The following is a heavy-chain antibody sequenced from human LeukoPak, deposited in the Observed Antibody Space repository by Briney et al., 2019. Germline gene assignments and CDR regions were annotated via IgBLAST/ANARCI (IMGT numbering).Heavy chain of an antibody. CDR1: GFTFSSYE. Sequence: GGTLRLSRAASGFTFSSYEMNWVRQAPGKGLEWVSYISSIGSTIYYADSVKGRFTISRDNAKNSMYLQMNSLRAEDTAVYYCAELGITMIGGVWGKGTTVTISS. CDR3: AELGITMIGGV. D-gene: IGHD3-10*02. CDR2: ISSIGSTI. V-gene: IGHV3-48*03. J-gene: IGHJ6*04.